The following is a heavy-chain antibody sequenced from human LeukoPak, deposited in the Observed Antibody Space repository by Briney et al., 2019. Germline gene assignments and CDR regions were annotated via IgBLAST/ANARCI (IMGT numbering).Heavy chain of an antibody. CDR2: IYYSGST. V-gene: IGHV4-59*12. Sequence: SETLSLTCTVSGGSISSYYWSWIRQPPGKGLEWIGYIYYSGSTNYNPSLKSRVTISVDTSKNQFSLNLRSVSVADTAVYYCVAALFRVKVVRGPTTFDYWGQGTQVTVSS. CDR1: GGSISSYY. D-gene: IGHD3-10*01. CDR3: VAALFRVKVVRGPTTFDY. J-gene: IGHJ4*02.